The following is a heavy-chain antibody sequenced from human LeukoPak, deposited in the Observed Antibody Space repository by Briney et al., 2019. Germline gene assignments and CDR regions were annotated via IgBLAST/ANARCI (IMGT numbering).Heavy chain of an antibody. J-gene: IGHJ3*02. CDR1: GFTFSDYY. D-gene: IGHD4-23*01. CDR2: IGYTGDST. V-gene: IGHV3-23*01. CDR3: AKSPTVDAAFDI. Sequence: GGSLRLSCAASGFTFSDYYMSWIRQAPGKGLEWVSGIGYTGDSTFYADSVKGRFTVSRDSSKNTLFLHMNSLRAQDTALYYCAKSPTVDAAFDIWGQGTMVTVSS.